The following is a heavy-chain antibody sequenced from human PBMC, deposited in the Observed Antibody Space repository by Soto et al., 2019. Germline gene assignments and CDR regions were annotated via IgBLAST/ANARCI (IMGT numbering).Heavy chain of an antibody. Sequence: SETLSLTCAVYGGSFSGYYWSWIRQPPGKGLEWIGEINHSGSTNYNPSLKSRVTISVDTSKNQFSLKLSSVTAADTAVYYCARGVAWFGDSNWFDPWGQGTLVTVSS. CDR1: GGSFSGYY. CDR3: ARGVAWFGDSNWFDP. J-gene: IGHJ5*02. D-gene: IGHD3-10*01. V-gene: IGHV4-34*01. CDR2: INHSGST.